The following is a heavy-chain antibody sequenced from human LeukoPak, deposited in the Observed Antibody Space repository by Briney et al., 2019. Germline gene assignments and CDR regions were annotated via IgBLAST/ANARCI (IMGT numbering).Heavy chain of an antibody. D-gene: IGHD3-16*01. J-gene: IGHJ4*02. CDR2: IIPIIGTP. CDR1: GDAFSSST. Sequence: GASVKVSCKASGDAFSSSTITWVRQAPGQGLEWMGGIIPIIGTPNYAQKFQDRVTITADKSTSTVYMELSSLRSEDTAVYYCARVGAGIDHPLDNWGQGTLVTVSS. V-gene: IGHV1-69*06. CDR3: ARVGAGIDHPLDN.